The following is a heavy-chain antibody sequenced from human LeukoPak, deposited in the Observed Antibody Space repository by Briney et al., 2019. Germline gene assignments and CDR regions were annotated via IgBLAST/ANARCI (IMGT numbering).Heavy chain of an antibody. D-gene: IGHD3-10*01. J-gene: IGHJ4*02. CDR1: GFTFSNNW. V-gene: IGHV3-7*01. CDR2: IKYDGREK. Sequence: GGSLRLSCAASGFTFSNNWMFRVRQAPGKGLEWVANIKYDGREKYYVDSVRGRFTISRDNAKNSLYLQMNSLRAEDTAVYYCAREPAYGSGSYPLDYWGQGTLVTVSS. CDR3: AREPAYGSGSYPLDY.